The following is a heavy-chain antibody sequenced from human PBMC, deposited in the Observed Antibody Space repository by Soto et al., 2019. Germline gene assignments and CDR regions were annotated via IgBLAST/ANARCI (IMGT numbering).Heavy chain of an antibody. V-gene: IGHV4-39*01. J-gene: IGHJ4*02. Sequence: LETLSLTCTVSGGSSSSSSYYWGWIRQPPGKGLEWIGSMYYSGSTYYNPSLKSRVTISVDTSKNQFSLKLTSVTAADTAVYYCARNLYYYDSSGYGYWGQGTLVTVSS. CDR3: ARNLYYYDSSGYGY. D-gene: IGHD3-22*01. CDR1: GGSSSSSSYY. CDR2: MYYSGST.